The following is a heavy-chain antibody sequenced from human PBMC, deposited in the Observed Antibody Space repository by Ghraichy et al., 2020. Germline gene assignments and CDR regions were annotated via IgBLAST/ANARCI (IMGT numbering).Heavy chain of an antibody. CDR2: ISGGGYST. Sequence: GESLNISCAASGFTFSSNAMSWVRQTPGKGLEWVSGISGGGYSTYYAESVKDRFTISRDNSKNTLYLQMNSLRADDTAVYYCAKDGWELLAFRGLFDSWGQGTLVTVSS. CDR3: AKDGWELLAFRGLFDS. V-gene: IGHV3-23*01. J-gene: IGHJ4*02. CDR1: GFTFSSNA. D-gene: IGHD1-26*01.